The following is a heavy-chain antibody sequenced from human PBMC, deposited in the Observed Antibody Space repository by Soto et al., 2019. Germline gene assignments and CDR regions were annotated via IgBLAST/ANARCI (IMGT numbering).Heavy chain of an antibody. D-gene: IGHD3-16*01. J-gene: IGHJ4*02. V-gene: IGHV4-34*01. CDR3: ARGIHMIIEVQGDAPDIYYYAS. CDR2: INHRGNI. Sequence: SETLSLTCAVYGGSFSGHYWSWIRQSPGKGLEWIGEINHRGNIKQNPSLKSQVTISVDTSKNQFSLKLKSVTAADTAVYYCARGIHMIIEVQGDAPDIYYYASWGQGTLVTVS. CDR1: GGSFSGHY.